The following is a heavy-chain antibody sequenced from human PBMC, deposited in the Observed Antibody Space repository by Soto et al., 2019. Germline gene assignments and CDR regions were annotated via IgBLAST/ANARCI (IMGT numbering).Heavy chain of an antibody. D-gene: IGHD1-26*01. V-gene: IGHV3-13*01. CDR3: ARAKWELDYYYYYGMDV. Sequence: EVQLVESGGGLVQPGGSLRLSCAASGFTFSSYDMHWVRQATGKGLEWVSAIGTAGDTYYPGSVKGRFTISRENAKNSLYLQMNSLRAGDTAVYYCARAKWELDYYYYYGMDVWGQGTTVTVSS. J-gene: IGHJ6*02. CDR2: IGTAGDT. CDR1: GFTFSSYD.